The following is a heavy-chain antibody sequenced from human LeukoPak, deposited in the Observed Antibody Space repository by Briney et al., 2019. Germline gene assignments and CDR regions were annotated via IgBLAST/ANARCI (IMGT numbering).Heavy chain of an antibody. V-gene: IGHV3-48*03. CDR2: ISSSGSTI. CDR3: ARNRWFGRYHDFDY. CDR1: GFTFSSYE. Sequence: GGSLGLSCAASGFTFSSYEMNWVRQAPGKGLEWVSYISSSGSTIYYADSVKGRFTISRDNAKNSLYLQMNSLRAEDTAVYYCARNRWFGRYHDFDYWGQGTLVTVSS. D-gene: IGHD3-10*01. J-gene: IGHJ4*02.